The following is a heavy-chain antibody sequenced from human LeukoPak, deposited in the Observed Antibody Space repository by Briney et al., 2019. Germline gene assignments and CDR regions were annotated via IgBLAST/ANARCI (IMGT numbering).Heavy chain of an antibody. V-gene: IGHV4-59*01. CDR3: ARDQEEDEGVWFDP. Sequence: PSETLSLTCTVSGGSISSDYWNWTRQPPGKGLEWIGYIYHSGRTNYNPSLKSRVTISVDPSKAQFSLKLSSVTATDTAVYYCARDQEEDEGVWFDPWGQGTLVTVSS. D-gene: IGHD3-10*01. CDR2: IYHSGRT. CDR1: GGSISSDY. J-gene: IGHJ5*02.